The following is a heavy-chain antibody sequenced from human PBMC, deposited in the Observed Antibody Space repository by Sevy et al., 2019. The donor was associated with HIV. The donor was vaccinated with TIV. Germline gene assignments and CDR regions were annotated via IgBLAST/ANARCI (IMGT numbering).Heavy chain of an antibody. D-gene: IGHD3-9*01. CDR1: GYTLTELS. Sequence: ASVKVSCKVTGYTLTELSMHWVRQAPGKGLEWMGESDPEDGETIYAQKFQGRVTKTEDTSTDTAYMELSSLGSDDTAVYYCATDPLTGSYAFDIWGQGTMVAVSS. V-gene: IGHV1-24*01. J-gene: IGHJ3*02. CDR3: ATDPLTGSYAFDI. CDR2: SDPEDGET.